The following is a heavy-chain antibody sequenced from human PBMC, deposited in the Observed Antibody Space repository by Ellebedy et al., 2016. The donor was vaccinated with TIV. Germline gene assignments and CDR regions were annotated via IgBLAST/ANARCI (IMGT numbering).Heavy chain of an antibody. J-gene: IGHJ4*02. Sequence: GGSLRLXXAASGFTFSSYWMHWVRHTPGKGLVWVSIINIDETVTRYAEFVKGRFTISRDNAKNTLYLQMNSLRAEDTAVYYCARDRSMTPDSWGQGNLVTVSS. CDR3: ARDRSMTPDS. CDR1: GFTFSSYW. V-gene: IGHV3-74*01. CDR2: INIDETVT. D-gene: IGHD2/OR15-2a*01.